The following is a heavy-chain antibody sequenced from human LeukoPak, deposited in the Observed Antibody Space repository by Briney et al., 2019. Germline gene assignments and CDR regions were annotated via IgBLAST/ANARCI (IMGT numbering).Heavy chain of an antibody. J-gene: IGHJ4*02. CDR2: ISAYNGNT. CDR3: ARGYCSSATCRHFDY. D-gene: IGHD2-2*01. CDR1: GYTFTSYG. Sequence: ASVKVSCKASGYTFTSYGISWVRQAPGQGLEWMGWISAYNGNTNYAQKLQGRVTMTADTSTTTAYMGLRSLRSDDTAVYYCARGYCSSATCRHFDYWGQGALVTVSS. V-gene: IGHV1-18*01.